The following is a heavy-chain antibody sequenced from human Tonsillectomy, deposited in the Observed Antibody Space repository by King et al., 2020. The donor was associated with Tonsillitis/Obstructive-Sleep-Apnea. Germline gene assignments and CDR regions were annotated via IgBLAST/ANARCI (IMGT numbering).Heavy chain of an antibody. J-gene: IGHJ4*02. CDR3: ARDSETVTVDH. V-gene: IGHV3-74*01. D-gene: IGHD4-11*01. CDR2: INIDGSRT. CDR1: GFTLRPYW. Sequence: VQLVESGGGVVQPGGSLRLSCAASGFTLRPYWMHWVRQAPGKGLVWVARINIDGSRTDYADSVKDRFIIFRDNAKNTVYLEMDSLRADDTAVYFCARDSETVTVDHWGQGTLVTVSS.